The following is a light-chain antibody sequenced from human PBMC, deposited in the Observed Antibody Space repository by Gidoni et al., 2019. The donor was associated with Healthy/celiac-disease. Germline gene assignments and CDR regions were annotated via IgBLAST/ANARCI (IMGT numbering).Light chain of an antibody. CDR1: QSVSSY. CDR2: DAS. Sequence: EIVLTQSPATLSLSPGERATLYCRASQSVSSYLALYQQKPSQAPRLLIYDASNRATGIPARFSGSGYGTDFNSTISSLEPEDFAVYYCQQSSNWPPLTFGGGTKVEIK. V-gene: IGKV3-11*01. CDR3: QQSSNWPPLT. J-gene: IGKJ4*01.